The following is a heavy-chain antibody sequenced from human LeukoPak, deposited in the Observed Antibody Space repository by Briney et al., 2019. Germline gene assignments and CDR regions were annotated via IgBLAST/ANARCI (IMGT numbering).Heavy chain of an antibody. CDR1: GFTFDDYA. Sequence: GGSLRLSCAASGFTFDDYAMHWVRQAPGKGLEWVPLISWDGGSTYYADSVKGRFTISRDNSKNSLYLQMNSLRAEDTALYYCAKDGEGGAVVTWGFYMDVWGKGTTVTVSS. D-gene: IGHD6-19*01. CDR2: ISWDGGST. CDR3: AKDGEGGAVVTWGFYMDV. V-gene: IGHV3-43D*03. J-gene: IGHJ6*03.